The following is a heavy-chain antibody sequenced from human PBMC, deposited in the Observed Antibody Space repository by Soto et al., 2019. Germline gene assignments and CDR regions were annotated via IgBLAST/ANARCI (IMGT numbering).Heavy chain of an antibody. D-gene: IGHD3-22*01. Sequence: ASEPVSCQASGYTFPSYGISWVRQAPGQGLEGMGWISAYNGNTNYAQKLQGRVTMTTDTSTSTAYMELRSLRSDDTAVYYCARVAGTMIVVVTQDYDYWGQGTLVTVSS. CDR3: ARVAGTMIVVVTQDYDY. J-gene: IGHJ4*02. CDR1: GYTFPSYG. CDR2: ISAYNGNT. V-gene: IGHV1-18*01.